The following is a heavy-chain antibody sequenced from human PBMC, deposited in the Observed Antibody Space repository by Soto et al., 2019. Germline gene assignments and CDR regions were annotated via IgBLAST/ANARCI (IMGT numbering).Heavy chain of an antibody. J-gene: IGHJ3*01. CDR3: SRARDGSWNGYAL. V-gene: IGHV3-33*01. CDR1: GFTFSRYG. Sequence: PGGSLRLSCAASGFTFSRYGMHWVRQAPGKGLEWVAGLWFDGSNKYHADSVKGRFTISRDNSKNTLYLQMNSLRVEDTAVYYCSRARDGSWNGYALWGRGTMVTVSS. D-gene: IGHD3-3*01. CDR2: LWFDGSNK.